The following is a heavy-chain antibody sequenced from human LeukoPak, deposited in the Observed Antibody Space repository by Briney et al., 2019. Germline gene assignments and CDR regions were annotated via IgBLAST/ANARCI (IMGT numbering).Heavy chain of an antibody. J-gene: IGHJ4*02. CDR3: AKERWQVWSQFDY. V-gene: IGHV3-23*01. CDR2: ISGNGGST. CDR1: GFTFSSYA. Sequence: HPGGSLRLSCVASGFTFSSYAMSWVRQAPGKGLERVSVISGNGGSTYYADSVKGRFTISRDNSKNTLYLQMNSLRAEDAAVYYCAKERWQVWSQFDYWGQGTLVTVSS. D-gene: IGHD3-10*01.